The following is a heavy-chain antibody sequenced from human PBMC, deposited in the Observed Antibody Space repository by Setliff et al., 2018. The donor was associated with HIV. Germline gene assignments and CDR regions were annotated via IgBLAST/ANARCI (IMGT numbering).Heavy chain of an antibody. V-gene: IGHV1-2*02. CDR3: ARVMEDCINGNCYVFDY. CDR2: INPNTGNT. CDR1: GYTFTGYF. D-gene: IGHD2-15*01. Sequence: ASVKVSCKASGYTFTGYFIHWVRQAPGQGFEWMGWINPNTGNTHYPPSFQGRFTISRDNAKNSLYLQMNSLRAEDTAVYYCARVMEDCINGNCYVFDYWGQGTLVTVSS. J-gene: IGHJ4*02.